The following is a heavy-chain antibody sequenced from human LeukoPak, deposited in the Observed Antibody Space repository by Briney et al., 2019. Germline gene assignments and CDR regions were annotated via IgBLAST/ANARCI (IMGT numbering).Heavy chain of an antibody. V-gene: IGHV3-23*01. CDR2: ISGSGGST. Sequence: GGSPRLSCAASGFTFSSYAMSWVRQAPGKGLEWVSAISGSGGSTYYADSVKGRFTISRDNSKDTLYLQMNSLRAEDTAVYYCAKDINIAVAGTLGYFDYWGQGTLVTVSS. D-gene: IGHD6-19*01. J-gene: IGHJ4*02. CDR1: GFTFSSYA. CDR3: AKDINIAVAGTLGYFDY.